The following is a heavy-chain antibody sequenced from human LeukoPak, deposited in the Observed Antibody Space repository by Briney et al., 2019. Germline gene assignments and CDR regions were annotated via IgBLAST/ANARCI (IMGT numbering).Heavy chain of an antibody. D-gene: IGHD5-24*01. J-gene: IGHJ4*02. CDR2: ISAYNGNT. CDR1: GYTFTSYG. Sequence: ASVKVSCKASGYTFTSYGISWVRQAPGQGLAWMGWISAYNGNTKYAQKLQGRVTMTTDTSTSTVYMELRSLRSDDTAVYYCARVGRDGYNSAIDYWGQGTLVTVSS. V-gene: IGHV1-18*01. CDR3: ARVGRDGYNSAIDY.